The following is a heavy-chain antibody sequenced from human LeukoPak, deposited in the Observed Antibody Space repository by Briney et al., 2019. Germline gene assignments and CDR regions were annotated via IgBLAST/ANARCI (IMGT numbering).Heavy chain of an antibody. Sequence: GGSLRLSCAASGFTFSSYAMSWVRQAPGKGLEWVSAITGSGGSTYYADSVKGRFTISRDNSKNTLYLQMNSLRAEDTAVYYCAKAWGLAVVTPQDYWGQGTLVTVSS. CDR2: ITGSGGST. CDR3: AKAWGLAVVTPQDY. J-gene: IGHJ4*02. CDR1: GFTFSSYA. D-gene: IGHD4-23*01. V-gene: IGHV3-23*01.